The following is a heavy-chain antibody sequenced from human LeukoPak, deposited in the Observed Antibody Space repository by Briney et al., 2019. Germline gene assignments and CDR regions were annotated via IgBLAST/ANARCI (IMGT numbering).Heavy chain of an antibody. CDR3: ARAVWFGELSWFDP. CDR1: GGSISTYF. V-gene: IGHV4-59*01. J-gene: IGHJ5*02. D-gene: IGHD3-10*01. Sequence: PSETLSLTCTVSGGSISTYFWSWIRQPPGKGLEWIGYIYYSGSTNYNPSLKSRVTISLDTSKNQFSLKLSSVTAADTAMYYCARAVWFGELSWFDPWGQGTLVTVSS. CDR2: IYYSGST.